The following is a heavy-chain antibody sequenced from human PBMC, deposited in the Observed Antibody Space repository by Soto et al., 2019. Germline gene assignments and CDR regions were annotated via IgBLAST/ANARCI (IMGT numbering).Heavy chain of an antibody. V-gene: IGHV4-39*01. CDR1: CGSISSSSYY. J-gene: IGHJ5*02. Sequence: SETLSLTCTVSCGSISSSSYYWGWIRQPPGKGLEWIGSIYYSGSTYYNPSLKSQVTISVDTSKNQFSLKLISVTAADTAVYYCASIGWFVERTVFDPWCQGKRGTVSP. D-gene: IGHD3-10*01. CDR2: IYYSGST. CDR3: ASIGWFVERTVFDP.